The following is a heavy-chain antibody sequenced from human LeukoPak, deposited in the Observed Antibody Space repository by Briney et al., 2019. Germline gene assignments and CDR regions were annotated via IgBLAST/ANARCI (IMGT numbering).Heavy chain of an antibody. CDR2: IYSSGTT. CDR1: GGSVSSYY. J-gene: IGHJ4*02. Sequence: SQTLSLTCTVSGGSVSSYYWSWLRHPQGKGLEWVGYIYSSGTTKYNSSFKRLVTISVATSKNQISLKLTSVTPADTAVYYCARDSSIWYRGAFDYWGQGTLVTVSS. CDR3: ARDSSIWYRGAFDY. V-gene: IGHV4-59*02. D-gene: IGHD6-13*01.